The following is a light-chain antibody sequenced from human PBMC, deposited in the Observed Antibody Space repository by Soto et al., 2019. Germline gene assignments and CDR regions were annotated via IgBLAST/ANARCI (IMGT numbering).Light chain of an antibody. CDR3: QQSYSTPRIT. CDR2: AAS. J-gene: IGKJ3*01. Sequence: DIQMTQSPSSLSASVGDRVTITCRASQSISSYLNWYQQKPGKAPKLLIYAASSLQSGVPSRFSGSGSGTDFTLYSSSLQPEDFATYYCQQSYSTPRITFGPGTKVDIK. CDR1: QSISSY. V-gene: IGKV1-39*01.